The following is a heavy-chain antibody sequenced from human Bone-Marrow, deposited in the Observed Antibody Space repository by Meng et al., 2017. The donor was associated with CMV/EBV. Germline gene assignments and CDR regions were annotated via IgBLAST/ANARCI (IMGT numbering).Heavy chain of an antibody. CDR2: LTSGSTYI. D-gene: IGHD3-10*01. Sequence: EVGLLESVGGLVKPGGSLRLSCAASGFTFSGYTMNWVRQAPGKGLEWVSSLTSGSTYIYYADSVKGRFTISRDNAKNSLDLQMNSLRDEDTAIYYCARGLVGSGSYPAVQFDQWGQGTLVTVSS. V-gene: IGHV3-21*04. J-gene: IGHJ4*02. CDR3: ARGLVGSGSYPAVQFDQ. CDR1: GFTFSGYT.